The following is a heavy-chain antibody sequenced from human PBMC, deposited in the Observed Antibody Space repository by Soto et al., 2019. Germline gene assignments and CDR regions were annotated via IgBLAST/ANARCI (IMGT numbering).Heavy chain of an antibody. CDR1: GGSISSGGYY. Sequence: SETLSLTCTVSGGSISSGGYYWSWIRQHPGKGLEWIGYIYYSGSTYYNPSLKSRVTISVDTSKNQFSLKLSSVTAADTAMYYCPTRAYDTNGYYRFDPWGQGTLVTVSS. J-gene: IGHJ5*01. CDR2: IYYSGST. V-gene: IGHV4-31*03. CDR3: PTRAYDTNGYYRFDP. D-gene: IGHD3-22*01.